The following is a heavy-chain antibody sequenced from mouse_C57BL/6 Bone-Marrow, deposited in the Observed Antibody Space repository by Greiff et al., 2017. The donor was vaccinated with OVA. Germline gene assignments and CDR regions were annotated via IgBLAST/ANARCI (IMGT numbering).Heavy chain of an antibody. CDR3: ARRLTGTNYYAMDY. CDR2: IYPGSGST. V-gene: IGHV1-55*01. D-gene: IGHD4-1*01. J-gene: IGHJ4*01. CDR1: GYTFTSYW. Sequence: QVQLQQSGAELVKPGASVKMSCKASGYTFTSYWITWVKQRPGQGLEWIGDIYPGSGSTNYNEKFKSKATLTVDTSSSTAYMQLSSLTSEDSAVYYCARRLTGTNYYAMDYWGQGTSVTVSS.